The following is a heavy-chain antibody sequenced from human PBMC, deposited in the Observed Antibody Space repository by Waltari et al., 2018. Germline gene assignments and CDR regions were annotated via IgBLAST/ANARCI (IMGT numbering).Heavy chain of an antibody. CDR3: ARLYYTADY. CDR1: GFTFSSYA. CDR2: IINSGDST. V-gene: IGHV3-23*01. D-gene: IGHD3-22*01. Sequence: ELQLLASGGGLVQSGGPLRLSCAASGFTFSSYAMSWVRQAPGKGLEWVSGIINSGDSTDYADSVQGRFTISRDNSKNTLYLYMNSLRAEDTAVYYCARLYYTADYWGQGTLVTVSS. J-gene: IGHJ4*02.